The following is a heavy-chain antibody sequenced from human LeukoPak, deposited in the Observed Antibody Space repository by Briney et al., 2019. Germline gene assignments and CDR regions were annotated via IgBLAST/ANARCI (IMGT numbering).Heavy chain of an antibody. D-gene: IGHD2-8*01. J-gene: IGHJ4*02. CDR1: GFTFGDSA. CDR2: IRSVHYGGTT. CDR3: TREVGTRSPY. Sequence: GGSLRLSCTTSGFTFGDSAMSWVRQAPGKELEWLGFIRSVHYGGTTEYVASVRGRFTISRDDSKSIAYLQMNSLKSEDTAVYYCTREVGTRSPYWGQGTLVTDSS. V-gene: IGHV3-49*04.